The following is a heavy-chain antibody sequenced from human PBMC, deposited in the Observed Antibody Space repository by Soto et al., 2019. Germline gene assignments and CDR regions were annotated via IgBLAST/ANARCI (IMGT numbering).Heavy chain of an antibody. Sequence: ASVKGSWKGAGYTFSGYDINWVRQATGQGLEWMGWMNPNSGNTGYAQKLQGRVTMTRNTSISTAYMELSSLRSEDTAVYYCARAADAFDIWGQGTIVTVS. V-gene: IGHV1-8*01. CDR2: MNPNSGNT. CDR3: ARAADAFDI. J-gene: IGHJ3*02. CDR1: GYTFSGYD.